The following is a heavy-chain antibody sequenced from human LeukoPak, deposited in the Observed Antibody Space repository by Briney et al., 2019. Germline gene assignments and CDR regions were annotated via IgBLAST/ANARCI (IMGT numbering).Heavy chain of an antibody. D-gene: IGHD4-11*01. Sequence: PSETLSLTCTVSGGSISSGGYYWSWIRQHPGKGLEWVGYIYYSGSTYYNPSLKSRVTISVDTSKNQFSLKLSSVTAADTAVYYCARGPASTTVTTASYYYYMDVWGKGTTVTVSS. J-gene: IGHJ6*03. CDR2: IYYSGST. V-gene: IGHV4-31*03. CDR1: GGSISSGGYY. CDR3: ARGPASTTVTTASYYYYMDV.